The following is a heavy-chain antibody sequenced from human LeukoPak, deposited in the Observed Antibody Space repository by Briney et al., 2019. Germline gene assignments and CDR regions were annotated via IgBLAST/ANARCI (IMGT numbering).Heavy chain of an antibody. CDR1: GYTFTSYY. CDR3: ARDHTVSPPHYYFDY. CDR2: INPSGGST. V-gene: IGHV1-46*01. D-gene: IGHD4-11*01. Sequence: ASVKVSCKASGYTFTSYYMHWVRQAPGQGLEWMGIINPSGGSTSYAQKFQGRVTMTRGMSTSTVYMELGSLRSEDTAVYYCARDHTVSPPHYYFDYWGQGTLVTVSS. J-gene: IGHJ4*02.